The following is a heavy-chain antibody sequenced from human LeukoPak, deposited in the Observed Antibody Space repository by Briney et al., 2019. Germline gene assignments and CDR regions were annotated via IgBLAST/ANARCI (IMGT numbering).Heavy chain of an antibody. V-gene: IGHV3-7*01. CDR1: GFTFSTYW. Sequence: PGGSLRLSCAASGFTFSTYWMSWVRQAPGKGLEWVANIKQDGSEKYYVDSVKGRFTISRDNAKNSLYLQMNSLRAEDTAVYYCARRYCSSTNCYALDDWGQGTLVTVSS. CDR3: ARRYCSSTNCYALDD. CDR2: IKQDGSEK. D-gene: IGHD2-2*01. J-gene: IGHJ4*02.